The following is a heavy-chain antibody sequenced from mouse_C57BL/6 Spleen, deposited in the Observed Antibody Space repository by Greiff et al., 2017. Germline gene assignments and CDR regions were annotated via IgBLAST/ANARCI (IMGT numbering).Heavy chain of an antibody. CDR1: GYTFTSYD. D-gene: IGHD2-4*01. J-gene: IGHJ1*03. Sequence: QVQLQQSGPELVKPGASVKLSCKASGYTFTSYDINWVKQRPGQGLEWIGWLYPRDGSTKYNEKFKGKATLTVDTSSSTAYMELHSLTSEDSAVYFCARDPYDYDGGYFDVWGTGTTVTVSS. CDR2: LYPRDGST. V-gene: IGHV1-85*01. CDR3: ARDPYDYDGGYFDV.